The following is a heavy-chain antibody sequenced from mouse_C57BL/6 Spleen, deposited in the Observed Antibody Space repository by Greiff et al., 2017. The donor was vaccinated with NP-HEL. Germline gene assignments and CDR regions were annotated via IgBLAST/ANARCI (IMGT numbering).Heavy chain of an antibody. D-gene: IGHD2-3*01. CDR2: IYPGDGDT. CDR3: ARKGDGPLRAMDY. Sequence: VQLQQSGAELVKPGASVKISCKASGYAFSSYWMNWVKQRPGKGLEWIGQIYPGDGDTNYNGKFKGKATLTADKSSSTAYMQLSSLTSEDSAVYFCARKGDGPLRAMDYWGQGTSVTVSS. J-gene: IGHJ4*01. V-gene: IGHV1-80*01. CDR1: GYAFSSYW.